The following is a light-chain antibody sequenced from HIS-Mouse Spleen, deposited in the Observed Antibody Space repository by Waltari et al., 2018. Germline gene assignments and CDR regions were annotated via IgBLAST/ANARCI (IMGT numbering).Light chain of an antibody. CDR1: TGPVTSGHS. J-gene: IGLJ2*01. V-gene: IGLV7-46*01. CDR3: LLSYSGAREV. Sequence: QAVVTQEPSLTVSPGGTVTLPCGSSTGPVTSGHSPSWFQQEPGQAPRTLIYDTSNKHSWTPARFSGSLLGGKAALTLSGAQPEDEAEYYCLLSYSGAREVFGGGTKLTVL. CDR2: DTS.